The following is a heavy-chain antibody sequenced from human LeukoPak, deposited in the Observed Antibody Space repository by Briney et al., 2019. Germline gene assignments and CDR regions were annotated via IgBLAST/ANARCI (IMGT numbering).Heavy chain of an antibody. CDR1: GGSISSSSNY. V-gene: IGHV4-39*07. J-gene: IGHJ6*03. CDR2: IYYSGST. D-gene: IGHD3-10*01. CDR3: ARRRAYYGSGSRYYYMDV. Sequence: PSETLSLTCTVSGGSISSSSNYWGWIRQPPGKGLEWIGSIYYSGSTYYNPSLKSRVTISVDTSKNQFSLKLSSVTAADTAVYYCARRRAYYGSGSRYYYMDVWGKGTTVTISS.